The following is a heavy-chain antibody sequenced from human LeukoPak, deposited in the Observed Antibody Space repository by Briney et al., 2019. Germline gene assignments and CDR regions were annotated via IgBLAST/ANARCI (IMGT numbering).Heavy chain of an antibody. Sequence: GGSLRLSCAASGFTFNYAWMSWVRQVPGKGLEWVGQTVSEIDGGTTDYAAPVKGRFTISRDDSKSTLYLQMNSLKIEDTAVYYCTTDEDWNYARKDVWGQGATVTVSS. CDR1: GFTFNYAW. V-gene: IGHV3-15*04. CDR3: TTDEDWNYARKDV. J-gene: IGHJ6*02. D-gene: IGHD1-7*01. CDR2: TVSEIDGGTT.